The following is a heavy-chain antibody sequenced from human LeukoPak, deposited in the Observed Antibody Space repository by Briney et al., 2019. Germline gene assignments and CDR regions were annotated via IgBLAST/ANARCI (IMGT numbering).Heavy chain of an antibody. CDR2: ISSSSSYI. Sequence: PGGSLRLSCAASGFTFSSYSMNWVRQAPGKGLEWVSSISSSSSYIYYADSVKGRFTISRDNAKNSLYLQMKSLRAEDTAVYYCARDPPDDRSGYYSLDYWGQGAMLAVSS. J-gene: IGHJ4*02. D-gene: IGHD3-22*01. CDR1: GFTFSSYS. V-gene: IGHV3-21*01. CDR3: ARDPPDDRSGYYSLDY.